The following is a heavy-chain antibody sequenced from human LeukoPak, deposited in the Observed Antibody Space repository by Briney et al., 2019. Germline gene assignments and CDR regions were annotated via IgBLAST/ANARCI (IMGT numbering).Heavy chain of an antibody. CDR2: IKQDGSEK. J-gene: IGHJ6*03. D-gene: IGHD4-17*01. Sequence: GGSLRLSCAASGFTFSNYWMHWVRQAPGKGLEWVANIKQDGSEKYYVDSVKGRFTISRDNAKNSLYLQMNSLRAEDTAVYYCARVGDDYGDYDYYYYMDVWGKGTTVTVPS. V-gene: IGHV3-7*01. CDR1: GFTFSNYW. CDR3: ARVGDDYGDYDYYYYMDV.